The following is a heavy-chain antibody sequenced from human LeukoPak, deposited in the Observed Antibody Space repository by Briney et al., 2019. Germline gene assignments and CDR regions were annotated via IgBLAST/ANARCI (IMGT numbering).Heavy chain of an antibody. D-gene: IGHD3-22*01. CDR3: ARVYYDSSGYEFGFDY. Sequence: PGGSLRLSCAASGFTFDDYGMSWVRQAPGKGREWISGINWNGGSTGYADSVKGRFTISRDNGKNSLYLQMNSLRAEDTALYYCARVYYDSSGYEFGFDYWGQGTLVTVSS. J-gene: IGHJ4*02. CDR2: INWNGGST. CDR1: GFTFDDYG. V-gene: IGHV3-20*04.